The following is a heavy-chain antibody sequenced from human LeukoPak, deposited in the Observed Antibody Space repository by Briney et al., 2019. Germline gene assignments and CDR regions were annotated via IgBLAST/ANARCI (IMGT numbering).Heavy chain of an antibody. CDR3: ASYYSAD. D-gene: IGHD2/OR15-2a*01. J-gene: IGHJ4*02. CDR2: INSDGSST. CDR1: GFTFSSCW. Sequence: GGSLRLSCAASGFTFSSCWMHWVRQAPEKGLVWVSGINSDGSSTRYADSVKGRFTISRDNAKNTLYLQMNSLRAEDTAVYYCASYYSADRGQGTLVTVSS. V-gene: IGHV3-74*01.